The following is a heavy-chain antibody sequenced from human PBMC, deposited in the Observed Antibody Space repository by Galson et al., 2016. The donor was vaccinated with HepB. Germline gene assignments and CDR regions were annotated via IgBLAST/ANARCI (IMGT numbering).Heavy chain of an antibody. CDR3: TKDTRPRMAPRSDSICGMDV. CDR1: GFTFGDYA. CDR2: ISWNSGSI. J-gene: IGHJ6*02. Sequence: SLRLSCAASGFTFGDYAMHWVRQAPGKGLEWVSGISWNSGSIDYADSVKGRFTISRDNAKNSLYLQMKSLRTEDTALYYCTKDTRPRMAPRSDSICGMDVWGQGTTVTVSS. V-gene: IGHV3-9*01. D-gene: IGHD4-11*01.